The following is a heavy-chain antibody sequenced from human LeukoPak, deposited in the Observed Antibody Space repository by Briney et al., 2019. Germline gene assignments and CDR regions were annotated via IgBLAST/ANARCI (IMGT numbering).Heavy chain of an antibody. CDR3: ARSPVKYHLDY. D-gene: IGHD2-2*01. Sequence: SETLSLTCTVSGGSISSGDYYWSWIRQPPGKGLEWIGYIYYSGSTYYNPSLKSRVTISVDTSKNQFSLKLSSVTAADTAVYYCARSPVKYHLDYWGQGTLVTVSS. CDR1: GGSISSGDYY. J-gene: IGHJ4*02. V-gene: IGHV4-30-4*08. CDR2: IYYSGST.